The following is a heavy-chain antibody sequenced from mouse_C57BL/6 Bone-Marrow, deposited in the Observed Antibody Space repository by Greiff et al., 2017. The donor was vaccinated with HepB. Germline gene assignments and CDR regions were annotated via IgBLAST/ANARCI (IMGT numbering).Heavy chain of an antibody. V-gene: IGHV1-82*01. Sequence: VKLQQSGPELVKPGASVKISCKASGYAFSSSWMNWVKQRPGKGLEWIGRIYPGDGDTNYNGKFKGKATLTADKSSSTAYMQLSSLTSEDSAVYFCARMGYDGAMDYWGQGTSVTVSS. CDR2: IYPGDGDT. CDR1: GYAFSSSW. J-gene: IGHJ4*01. D-gene: IGHD2-2*01. CDR3: ARMGYDGAMDY.